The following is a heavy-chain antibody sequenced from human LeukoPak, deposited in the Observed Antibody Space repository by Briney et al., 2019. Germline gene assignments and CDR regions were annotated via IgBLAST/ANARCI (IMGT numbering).Heavy chain of an antibody. CDR2: IIPIFGAA. Sequence: GASVKVSCKASGGTFSSYAISWVRQAPGQGLEWMGGIIPIFGAANYAQKFQGRVTITADESTSTAYMELSSLRSEDTAVYYCSQGGEALQQFDYRGQGTLVTVSP. J-gene: IGHJ4*02. V-gene: IGHV1-69*01. CDR3: SQGGEALQQFDY. D-gene: IGHD3-10*01. CDR1: GGTFSSYA.